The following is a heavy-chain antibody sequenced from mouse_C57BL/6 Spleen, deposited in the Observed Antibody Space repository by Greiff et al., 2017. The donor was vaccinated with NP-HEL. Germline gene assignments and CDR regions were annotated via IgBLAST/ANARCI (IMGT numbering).Heavy chain of an antibody. CDR3: AREGTSAWFAY. V-gene: IGHV1-80*01. Sequence: QVQLQQSGAELVKPGASVKISCKASGYAFSSYWMNWVKQRPGKGLEWIGQIYPGDGDTNYNGKFKGKATLTADKSSSTAYMQLSILTSEDSAVYFCAREGTSAWFAYWGQGTLVTVSA. J-gene: IGHJ3*01. CDR2: IYPGDGDT. CDR1: GYAFSSYW.